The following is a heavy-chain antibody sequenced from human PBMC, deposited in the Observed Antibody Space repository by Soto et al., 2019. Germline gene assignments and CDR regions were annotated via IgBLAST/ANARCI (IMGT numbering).Heavy chain of an antibody. J-gene: IGHJ2*01. Sequence: QVQLVESGGGVVQPGRSLRLSCAASGFTFSSYGMHWVRQAPGKGLEWVAVIWYDGSNKYYADSVKGRFTISRDNSKNTLYLQMNSLRAEDTAVYYCARDEGGSYPYWYFDLWGRGTLVTVSS. CDR1: GFTFSSYG. CDR3: ARDEGGSYPYWYFDL. V-gene: IGHV3-33*01. CDR2: IWYDGSNK. D-gene: IGHD1-26*01.